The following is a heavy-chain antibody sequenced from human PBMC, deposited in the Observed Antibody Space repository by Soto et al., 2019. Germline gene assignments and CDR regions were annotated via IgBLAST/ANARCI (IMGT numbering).Heavy chain of an antibody. CDR3: ARDRPYSSTWYTDF. CDR1: GFTVSSNY. J-gene: IGHJ4*02. Sequence: GSLRLSCAASGFTVSSNYMSRVRQAPGKGLEWVSVIYSGGSTYYADSVKGRFTISRDNSKNTLYLQMNSLRAEDTAVYYCARDRPYSSTWYTDFWGQGILVTVSS. V-gene: IGHV3-66*01. D-gene: IGHD6-13*01. CDR2: IYSGGST.